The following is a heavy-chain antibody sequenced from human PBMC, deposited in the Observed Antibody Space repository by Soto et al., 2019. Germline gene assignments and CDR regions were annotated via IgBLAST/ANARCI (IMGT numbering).Heavy chain of an antibody. J-gene: IGHJ4*02. V-gene: IGHV3-48*01. CDR2: FSGSGNTV. CDR1: GFTFSDYS. Sequence: EVQLVESGGGLVQPGGSLRLSCAASGFTFSDYSMIWVRQAPGKGLEWVSYFSGSGNTVFYADSVKGRFAISRDNVKNSLFLQMNRLRAEDTAVYYCARDRGYKDYWGQGTLVTVSS. CDR3: ARDRGYKDY. D-gene: IGHD5-18*01.